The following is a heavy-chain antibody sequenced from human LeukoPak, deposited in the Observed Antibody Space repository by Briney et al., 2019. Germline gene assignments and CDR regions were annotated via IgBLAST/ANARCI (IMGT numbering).Heavy chain of an antibody. CDR2: INHSGST. CDR3: ARGGYYDSSGHFDY. D-gene: IGHD3-22*01. CDR1: GGSFSGYY. Sequence: PSETLSLTCAVYGGSFSGYYWSWIRQPPGKGLEWIGEINHSGSTNYNPSLKSRVTISVDTSKNQFSLKLSSVTAADTAVYYCARGGYYDSSGHFDYWGQGTLVTVSS. J-gene: IGHJ4*02. V-gene: IGHV4-34*01.